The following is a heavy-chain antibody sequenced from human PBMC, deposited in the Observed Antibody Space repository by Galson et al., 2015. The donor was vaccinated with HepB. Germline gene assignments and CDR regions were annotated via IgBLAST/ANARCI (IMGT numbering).Heavy chain of an antibody. Sequence: SLRLSCAASGFTFSSYGMHWVRQAPGKGLEWVAVIPYDGSNKYYADSVKGRFTISRDNSKNTLYLQMNSLRAEDTAVYYCAKDRSNWNYISWGQGTLVTVSS. CDR3: AKDRSNWNYIS. V-gene: IGHV3-30*18. D-gene: IGHD1-7*01. J-gene: IGHJ5*02. CDR1: GFTFSSYG. CDR2: IPYDGSNK.